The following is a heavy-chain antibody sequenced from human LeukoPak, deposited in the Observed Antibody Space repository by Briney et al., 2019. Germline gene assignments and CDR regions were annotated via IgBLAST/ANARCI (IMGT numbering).Heavy chain of an antibody. Sequence: SETLSLTCAVYGGSFSDYYWSWIRQPPGKGLEWIGEIDHGGSTNYNPSLKSRVTISVDTSKTQFSVKLPSVTAADTAVYYCARRGLYDYVWGSRSYYFDYWGQGTLVTVSS. CDR1: GGSFSDYY. V-gene: IGHV4-34*01. D-gene: IGHD3-16*01. J-gene: IGHJ4*02. CDR3: ARRGLYDYVWGSRSYYFDY. CDR2: IDHGGST.